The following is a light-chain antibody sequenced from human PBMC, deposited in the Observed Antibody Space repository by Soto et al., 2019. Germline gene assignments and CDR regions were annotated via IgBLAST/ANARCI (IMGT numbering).Light chain of an antibody. J-gene: IGKJ4*01. CDR1: QGISSY. CDR3: QQYYSYPRVT. CDR2: AAS. Sequence: AIRMTQSPSSFSASTGDRVTITCRASQGISSYLAWYQQKPGKAPKLLIYAASTLQSGVPSRFSGSGSGTDFTLTISCLQSEDFATYSCQQYYSYPRVTFGGGTKVEIK. V-gene: IGKV1-8*01.